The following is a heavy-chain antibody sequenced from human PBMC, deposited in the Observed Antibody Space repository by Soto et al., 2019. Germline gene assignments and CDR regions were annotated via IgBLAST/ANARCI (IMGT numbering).Heavy chain of an antibody. V-gene: IGHV1-46*02. D-gene: IGHD5-18*01. Sequence: QVQLVQSGAEVKKPGASVKVSCKASGYTFNSYYIHWVRQAPGQGLEWMGIFNPSGGSTNYPQKVQGRVTLTRDTSTSTVYMELSSLRSEDTAIYYCARGGYDWYFDLWGRGTLVTVSS. CDR3: ARGGYDWYFDL. CDR1: GYTFNSYY. J-gene: IGHJ2*01. CDR2: FNPSGGST.